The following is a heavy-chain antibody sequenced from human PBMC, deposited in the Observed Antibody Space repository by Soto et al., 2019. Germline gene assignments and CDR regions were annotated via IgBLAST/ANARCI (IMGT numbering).Heavy chain of an antibody. CDR3: AKEPIYFGPGSSLSYYYYGLDV. Sequence: GGSLRFSCAASGFTFSSYSMNWVRQAPGKGLEWVSSISSSSSYIYYADSVKGRFTISRDNAKNSLYLQMNSLRPEDTAIYYCAKEPIYFGPGSSLSYYYYGLDVWGQGTTVTASS. D-gene: IGHD3-10*01. J-gene: IGHJ6*02. CDR1: GFTFSSYS. CDR2: ISSSSSYI. V-gene: IGHV3-21*01.